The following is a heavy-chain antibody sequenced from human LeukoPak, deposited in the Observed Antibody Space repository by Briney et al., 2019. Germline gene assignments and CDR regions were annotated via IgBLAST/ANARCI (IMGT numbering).Heavy chain of an antibody. V-gene: IGHV1-2*06. Sequence: GASVKVSCKASGYTFTGYYMHWVRQAPGQGLEWMGRINPNSGGTNYAQKFQGRVTMTRDTSISTAYMELSRLRSDDTAVYYCARDLDGSSWSAHDYWGQGTLVTVSS. CDR3: ARDLDGSSWSAHDY. CDR2: INPNSGGT. CDR1: GYTFTGYY. D-gene: IGHD6-13*01. J-gene: IGHJ4*02.